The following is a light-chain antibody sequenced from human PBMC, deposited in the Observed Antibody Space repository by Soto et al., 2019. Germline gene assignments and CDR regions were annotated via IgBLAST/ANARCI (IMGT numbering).Light chain of an antibody. Sequence: IQMTQSPSTLSGSVGDRVTITCRASQTISSWLAWYQQKPGKAPKLLIYDASNLETGVPSRFSGSGSGTDFTFTISSLQPEDIATYYCQQYDNLPVFGGGTKVDIK. CDR1: QTISSW. J-gene: IGKJ4*01. V-gene: IGKV1-33*01. CDR3: QQYDNLPV. CDR2: DAS.